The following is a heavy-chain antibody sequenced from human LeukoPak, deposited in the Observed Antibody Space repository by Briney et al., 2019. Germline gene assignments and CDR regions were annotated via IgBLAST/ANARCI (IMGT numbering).Heavy chain of an antibody. CDR3: AREGYYSGMDV. CDR1: GFTFSSYS. Sequence: GGTLRLFCAASGFTFSSYSMKWVRQAPGKGLEWASFIGSSISYISYADSVKGRFTISRDNAKNSLHLQMNSLRAEDTAVYYCAREGYYSGMDVWGQGTTVTVSS. CDR2: IGSSISYI. V-gene: IGHV3-21*01. J-gene: IGHJ6*02.